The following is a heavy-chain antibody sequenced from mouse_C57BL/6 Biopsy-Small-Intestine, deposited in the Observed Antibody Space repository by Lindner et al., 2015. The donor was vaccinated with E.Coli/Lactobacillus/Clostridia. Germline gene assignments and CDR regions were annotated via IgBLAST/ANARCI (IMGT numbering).Heavy chain of an antibody. CDR2: IRANGDQ. D-gene: IGHD2-13*01. V-gene: IGHV1-53*01. Sequence: SVKVSCKASGYTLTSHYMHWVRQAPGKGLEWMGTIRANGDQEYARKFQGRVTMTRDTSTSTVSMELSSLRSEDTAMYFCARERGGDYYFDHWGQGTRVTVSS. CDR3: ARERGGDYYFDH. J-gene: IGHJ4*01. CDR1: GYTLTSHY.